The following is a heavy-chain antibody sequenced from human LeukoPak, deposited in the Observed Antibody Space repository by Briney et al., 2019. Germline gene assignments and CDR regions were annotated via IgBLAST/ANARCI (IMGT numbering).Heavy chain of an antibody. Sequence: GSLRLSCAASGFTFSTYGMHWVRQAPGKGLEWLAVSSYDGSNRFHADSVKGRFTISRDNSKNTLYLQMNSLRPEDTADYYCAGGSAYSDYYYYYGMDVWGQGTTVTVS. CDR3: AGGSAYSDYYYYYGMDV. V-gene: IGHV3-30*03. D-gene: IGHD4-17*01. CDR1: GFTFSTYG. J-gene: IGHJ6*02. CDR2: SSYDGSNR.